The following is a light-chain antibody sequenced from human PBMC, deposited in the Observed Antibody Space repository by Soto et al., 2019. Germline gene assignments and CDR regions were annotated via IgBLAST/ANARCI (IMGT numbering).Light chain of an antibody. CDR1: SSDVGGYNY. J-gene: IGLJ1*01. Sequence: QSALTQPRSVSGSPGQSVTISCTGTSSDVGGYNYVSWYQQHPGKAPKLMIYDVSKRPSGVPDRFSGSKSGNTASLTISGLQAEDDADYYCCSYAGSYTLSVFGTGTKLTVL. CDR3: CSYAGSYTLSV. V-gene: IGLV2-11*01. CDR2: DVS.